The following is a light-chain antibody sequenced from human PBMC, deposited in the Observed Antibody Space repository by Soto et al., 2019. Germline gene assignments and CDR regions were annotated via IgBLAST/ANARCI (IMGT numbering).Light chain of an antibody. J-gene: IGKJ1*01. Sequence: EVVMTQSPATLSVSPGERATLSCRASQTISSNLAWYQQRPGQAPKLLIYGASTRATGIPARFSGSGSGTEFTLTISSLLPDDFAVYYCHQYNSGPSWTFGQGTKVEIK. CDR1: QTISSN. V-gene: IGKV3-15*01. CDR3: HQYNSGPSWT. CDR2: GAS.